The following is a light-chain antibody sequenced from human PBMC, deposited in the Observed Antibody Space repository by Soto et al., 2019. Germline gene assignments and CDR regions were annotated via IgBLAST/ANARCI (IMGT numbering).Light chain of an antibody. CDR1: QSVDSSY. Sequence: EIVLTQSPGTLSLSPGERATLSCRASQSVDSSYLAWYQQKPGQAPRLLIYGASSRATGIPDRFSGSGSGTDFTLTSSRLEPEDFAVYYCQQFVSPFTSGPGTKVDIK. CDR2: GAS. J-gene: IGKJ3*01. V-gene: IGKV3-20*01. CDR3: QQFVSPFT.